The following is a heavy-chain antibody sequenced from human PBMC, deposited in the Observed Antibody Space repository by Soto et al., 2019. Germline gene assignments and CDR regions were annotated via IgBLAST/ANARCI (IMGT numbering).Heavy chain of an antibody. CDR1: GYTFTSYY. D-gene: IGHD3-9*01. CDR3: ARGLPDILTNDGYYYMDV. Sequence: QVQLVQSGAEVKKPGASVKVSCKASGYTFTSYYMHWVRQAPGQGLEWMGIINPSGGSTSYAQKFQGRVTMTRATSTSTVYMELSSLRSEDTAVYYCARGLPDILTNDGYYYMDVWGKGTTVTVSS. J-gene: IGHJ6*03. CDR2: INPSGGST. V-gene: IGHV1-46*03.